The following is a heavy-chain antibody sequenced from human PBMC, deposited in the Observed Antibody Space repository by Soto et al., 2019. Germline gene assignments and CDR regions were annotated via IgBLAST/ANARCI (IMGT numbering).Heavy chain of an antibody. D-gene: IGHD5-12*01. J-gene: IGHJ4*02. CDR1: GGSFSGYY. Sequence: SETLSLTCAVYGGSFSGYYWSWIRQPPGKGLEWIGEINHSGSTNYNPSLKSRVTISVDTSKNQFSLKLSSVTAADTAVYYCARDRGYSGYDWDFDYWGQGTLVTVSS. CDR3: ARDRGYSGYDWDFDY. V-gene: IGHV4-34*01. CDR2: INHSGST.